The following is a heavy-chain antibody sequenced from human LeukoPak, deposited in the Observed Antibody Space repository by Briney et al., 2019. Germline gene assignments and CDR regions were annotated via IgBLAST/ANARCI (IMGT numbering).Heavy chain of an antibody. CDR3: ARGGDTSGHYYFEYFQH. Sequence: SQTLSLTCTVSGYSISSGYYWGWIRQPPGKGLEWIGNIYHSGSTYYNPSLKSRVTISINTSKNQFSVKLSSVTAADTAVYYCARGGDTSGHYYFEYFQHWGQGTLVTVSS. V-gene: IGHV4-38-2*02. CDR1: GYSISSGYY. J-gene: IGHJ1*01. CDR2: IYHSGST. D-gene: IGHD3-22*01.